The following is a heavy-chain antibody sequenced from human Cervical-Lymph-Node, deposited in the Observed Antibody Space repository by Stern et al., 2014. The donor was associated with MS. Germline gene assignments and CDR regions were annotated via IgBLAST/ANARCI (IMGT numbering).Heavy chain of an antibody. J-gene: IGHJ4*02. Sequence: QVQLVESGGGVVQPGRSLRLSCAAAGFRFSRYAMHWVRQAPGKGLEWDTLICYDGSNPYYADSVTGRFTISRDNFKNTLYLQMNSLRAEDTAVYYCASAYSSSHYYFDYWGQGTLVTVSS. CDR2: ICYDGSNP. CDR1: GFRFSRYA. CDR3: ASAYSSSHYYFDY. V-gene: IGHV3-33*01. D-gene: IGHD6-13*01.